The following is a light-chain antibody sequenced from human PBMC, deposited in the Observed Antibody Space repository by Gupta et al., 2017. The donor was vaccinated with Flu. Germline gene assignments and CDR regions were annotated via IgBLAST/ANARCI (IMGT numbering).Light chain of an antibody. CDR2: EVN. V-gene: IGLV2-8*01. Sequence: QSALTQSPSESGSPGQSVTISCTGTSSDVGDYNYVSWYQQHPGKAPKVMIYEVNKRPSGVPDRFSGSKSGNTASLTVSGLQAEDEADYYCSSYAGNTYVFGTGTKVTVL. J-gene: IGLJ1*01. CDR1: SSDVGDYNY. CDR3: SSYAGNTYV.